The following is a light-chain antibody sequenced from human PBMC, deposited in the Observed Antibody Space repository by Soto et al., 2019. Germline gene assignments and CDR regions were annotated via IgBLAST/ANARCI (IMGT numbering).Light chain of an antibody. V-gene: IGKV3-20*01. CDR1: ESVASDY. CDR3: HQYGWSYT. CDR2: GAY. J-gene: IGKJ2*01. Sequence: IVLTQSPGTLSLSPGERATLSCRASESVASDYVAWYQHKPGQAPRLLIYGAYSRATGIPDRFSGSGSGTDFTLTISRLEPEDFAVYYCHQYGWSYTFGQGTKLEIK.